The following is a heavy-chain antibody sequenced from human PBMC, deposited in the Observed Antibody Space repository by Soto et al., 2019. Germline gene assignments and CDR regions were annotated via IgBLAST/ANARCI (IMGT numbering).Heavy chain of an antibody. J-gene: IGHJ4*02. D-gene: IGHD3-16*01. Sequence: QVQLVQAGAEEKKPGASVKVSCAASGYTFSSYAIHWVRQAPGQGLEWMGWINPGNANTKNSQKCQGRVTITSDTSASTAYMELSSLTSEDTAVYYCARVDGAYWGQGTLVTVSS. CDR3: ARVDGAY. CDR2: INPGNANT. CDR1: GYTFSSYA. V-gene: IGHV1-3*05.